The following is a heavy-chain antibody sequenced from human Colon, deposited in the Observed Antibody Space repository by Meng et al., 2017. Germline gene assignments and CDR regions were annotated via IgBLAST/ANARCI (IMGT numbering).Heavy chain of an antibody. V-gene: IGHV4-61*01. D-gene: IGHD7-27*01. CDR2: GST. J-gene: IGHJ4*02. CDR1: GASVSDTNYA. Sequence: QVQLQEAGPGLVRTSETLSLTCTVSGASVSDTNYAWSWIRQPPGKGLEWIGYGSTNHNPSLKSRVTISVDTSKNQFSLTLNSVTAADTAVYYCARDNWGSLDYWGQGTLVTVSS. CDR3: ARDNWGSLDY.